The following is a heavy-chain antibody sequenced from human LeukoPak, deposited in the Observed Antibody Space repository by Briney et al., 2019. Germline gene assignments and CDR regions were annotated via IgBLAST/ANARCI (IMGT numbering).Heavy chain of an antibody. CDR1: GGSISSYY. CDR2: IYTSGST. Sequence: SETLSLTCSVSGGSISSYYWSWIRQPAGKGLEWIGRIYTSGSTNYNPSLKSRVTISVDTSKNQFSLKLSSVTAADTAVYYCAREGYFQAFDIWGQGTMVTVSS. D-gene: IGHD3-22*01. V-gene: IGHV4-4*07. J-gene: IGHJ3*02. CDR3: AREGYFQAFDI.